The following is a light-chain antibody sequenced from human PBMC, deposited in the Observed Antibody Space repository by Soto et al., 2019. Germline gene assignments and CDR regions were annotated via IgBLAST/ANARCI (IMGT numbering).Light chain of an antibody. CDR1: SSDVGGYNY. CDR2: EVN. Sequence: QSVLTQPASVSGSPGQSITISCTGTSSDVGGYNYVSWYQQHPGKAPKLMIYEVNSRPSGVSNRFSGSKSDNTASLTISELQAEDEADYYCSSYTSTGSLVFGGGTKVTVL. V-gene: IGLV2-14*01. CDR3: SSYTSTGSLV. J-gene: IGLJ3*02.